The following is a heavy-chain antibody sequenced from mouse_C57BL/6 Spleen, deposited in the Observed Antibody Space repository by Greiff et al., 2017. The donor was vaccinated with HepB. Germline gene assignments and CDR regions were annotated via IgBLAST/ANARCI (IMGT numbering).Heavy chain of an antibody. CDR1: GYTFTSYW. J-gene: IGHJ2*01. V-gene: IGHV1-69*01. D-gene: IGHD2-3*01. CDR2: IDPSDSYT. Sequence: QVQLQQPGAELVMPGASVKLSCKASGYTFTSYWMHWVKQRPGQGLEWIGEIDPSDSYTNYNQKFKGKSTLTVDKSSSTAYMQLSSLTSEDSAVYYCARGWLLYYFDYWGQGTTLTVSS. CDR3: ARGWLLYYFDY.